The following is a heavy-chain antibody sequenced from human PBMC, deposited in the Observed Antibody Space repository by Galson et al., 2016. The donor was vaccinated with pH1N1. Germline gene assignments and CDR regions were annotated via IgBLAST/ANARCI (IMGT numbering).Heavy chain of an antibody. CDR1: GFTFSSCW. J-gene: IGHJ4*02. Sequence: SLRLSCAASGFTFSSCWMTWVRQAPGKGLEWVANIKQDGSEKYYVDSVKGRFTISRDNAKNSVYLQMNSLRAEDTAVYYCVRAIGAAGSYWGQGTLVTVSS. V-gene: IGHV3-7*01. D-gene: IGHD6-13*01. CDR3: VRAIGAAGSY. CDR2: IKQDGSEK.